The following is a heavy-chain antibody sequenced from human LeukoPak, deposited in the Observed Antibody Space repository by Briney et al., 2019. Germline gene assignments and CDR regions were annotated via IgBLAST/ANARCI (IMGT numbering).Heavy chain of an antibody. Sequence: PGRSLRLSCAASGFTFSAYGMHWVRQGPHKGLEWVAFIRFDGSVQHYAHSVRGRFTVSRDNSNNILYVEMTSLRSDDTGVYYCARDHTLSWYYYMDVWGKGTEVTVSS. CDR2: IRFDGSVQ. CDR1: GFTFSAYG. V-gene: IGHV3-30*02. CDR3: ARDHTLSWYYYMDV. D-gene: IGHD2-15*01. J-gene: IGHJ6*03.